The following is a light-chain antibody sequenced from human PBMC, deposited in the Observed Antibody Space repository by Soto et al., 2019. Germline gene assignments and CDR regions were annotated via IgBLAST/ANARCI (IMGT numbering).Light chain of an antibody. V-gene: IGKV1-17*03. CDR1: QGISNS. Sequence: DIPMTQSPSAMSASVGDRVTITCRASQGISNSLAWFQQKPGKVPQRLIYGGSTLQNGVPSRFSGSGSGTEFTLTISSLHPQDFATYYCLQHNTYPLSFGGGTKVDIK. CDR2: GGS. CDR3: LQHNTYPLS. J-gene: IGKJ4*01.